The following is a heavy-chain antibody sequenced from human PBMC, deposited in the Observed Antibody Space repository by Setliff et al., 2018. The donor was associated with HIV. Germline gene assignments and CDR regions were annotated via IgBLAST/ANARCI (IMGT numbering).Heavy chain of an antibody. V-gene: IGHV1-18*01. Sequence: ASVKVSCKASGYTFTSYGISWVRQAPGQGLEWMGWISSYNGNTNHAQKLQGRVTMTTDTSTSTAYMEPRSLRSDDTAVYYCARDPPPSYYGMDVWGQGTTVTVSS. J-gene: IGHJ6*02. CDR1: GYTFTSYG. CDR3: ARDPPPSYYGMDV. CDR2: ISSYNGNT.